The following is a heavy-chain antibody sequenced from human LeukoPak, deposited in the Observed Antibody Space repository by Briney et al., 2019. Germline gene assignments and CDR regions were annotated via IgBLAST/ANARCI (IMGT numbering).Heavy chain of an antibody. CDR1: GGSFSGYY. Sequence: PSETLSLTCAVYGGSFSGYYWSWIRQPPGKGLEWIGEINHSGSTNYNPSLKSRVTISVDTSKNQFSLKLSSVTAADTAVYYCASPYDSSGYYSEARAFDIWGQGTMVTVSS. CDR3: ASPYDSSGYYSEARAFDI. CDR2: INHSGST. D-gene: IGHD3-22*01. J-gene: IGHJ3*02. V-gene: IGHV4-34*01.